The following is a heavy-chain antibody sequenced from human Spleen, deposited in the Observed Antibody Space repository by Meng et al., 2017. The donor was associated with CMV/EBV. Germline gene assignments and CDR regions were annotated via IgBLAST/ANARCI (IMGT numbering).Heavy chain of an antibody. D-gene: IGHD3-3*01. CDR2: ISSSRSYI. CDR1: GFTFSSYS. CDR3: ARERNDFWSGYYDDMDV. J-gene: IGHJ6*02. V-gene: IGHV3-21*01. Sequence: GGSLRLSCAASGFTFSSYSMNWVRQAPGKGLEWVSGISSSRSYIYYGDSVKGRFTISRDNAKNSLYLQMNSLRAEDTAVYYCARERNDFWSGYYDDMDVWGQGTTVTVSS.